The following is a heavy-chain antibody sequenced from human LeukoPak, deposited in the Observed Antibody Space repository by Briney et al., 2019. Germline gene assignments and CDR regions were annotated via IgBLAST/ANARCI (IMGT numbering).Heavy chain of an antibody. CDR3: ASSAPRVGAPDY. V-gene: IGHV4-34*01. J-gene: IGHJ4*02. CDR2: INHSGST. D-gene: IGHD1-26*01. Sequence: PSETLSFTCAVYGGSFSGYYWSWIRQPPGNGLEWIGEINHSGSTNYNPSLKSRVTISVDTSKNQFSLKLSSVTAADTAVYYCASSAPRVGAPDYWGQGTLVTVSS. CDR1: GGSFSGYY.